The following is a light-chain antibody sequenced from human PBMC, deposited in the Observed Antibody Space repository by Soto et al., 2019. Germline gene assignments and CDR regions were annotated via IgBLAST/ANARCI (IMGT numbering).Light chain of an antibody. CDR2: KAS. V-gene: IGKV1-5*03. CDR1: QTISSW. J-gene: IGKJ1*01. CDR3: QHYNSYSEA. Sequence: DIQMTQSPSTLSGSAGDRVTITCRASQTISSWLAWYQQKPGKAPKLLIYKASTLKSGVPSRFSGSGSGTEFTLTISSLQPDDFATYYCQHYNSYSEAFGQRTKVDIK.